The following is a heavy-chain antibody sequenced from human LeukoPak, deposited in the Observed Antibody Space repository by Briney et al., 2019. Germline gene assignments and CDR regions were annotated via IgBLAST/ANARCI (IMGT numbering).Heavy chain of an antibody. Sequence: TGGSLRLSCAASGFTFSDYYMSWIRQAPGKGLEWVSYISSSGSTIYYADSVKGRFTISRDNAKNSLYLQMNSLRAEDTAVYYCARAYIVVVPDAIPPGYWGQGTLVTVSS. CDR2: ISSSGSTI. V-gene: IGHV3-11*01. J-gene: IGHJ4*02. D-gene: IGHD2-2*01. CDR1: GFTFSDYY. CDR3: ARAYIVVVPDAIPPGY.